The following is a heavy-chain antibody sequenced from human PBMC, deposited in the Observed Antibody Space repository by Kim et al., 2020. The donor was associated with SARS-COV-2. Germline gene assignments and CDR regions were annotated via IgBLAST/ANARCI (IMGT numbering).Heavy chain of an antibody. Sequence: SETLSLTCTVSGGSISSSSYYWGWIRQPPGKGLEWIGSIYYSGSTYYNPSLKSRVTISVDTSKNQFSLKLSSVTAADTAVYYCARHYRSSPDQAGGTTGFDYWGQGTLVTVSS. CDR2: IYYSGST. D-gene: IGHD6-6*01. CDR3: ARHYRSSPDQAGGTTGFDY. CDR1: GGSISSSSYY. J-gene: IGHJ4*02. V-gene: IGHV4-39*01.